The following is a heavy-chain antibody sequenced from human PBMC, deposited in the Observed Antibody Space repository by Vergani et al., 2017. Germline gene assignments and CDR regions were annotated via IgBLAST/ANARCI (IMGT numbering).Heavy chain of an antibody. CDR3: ARSITIVRGVPNFDL. J-gene: IGHJ2*01. CDR2: IYYSGST. D-gene: IGHD3-10*01. CDR1: GGSISSYY. Sequence: QVQLQESGPGLVKPSENLSLTCTVSGGSISSYYWSWIRQPPGKGLEWIGYIYYSGSTNYNPSLKSRVTISVDTSKNQFSLKLSSVTAADTAVYYCARSITIVRGVPNFDLWGRGTLVTVSS. V-gene: IGHV4-59*01.